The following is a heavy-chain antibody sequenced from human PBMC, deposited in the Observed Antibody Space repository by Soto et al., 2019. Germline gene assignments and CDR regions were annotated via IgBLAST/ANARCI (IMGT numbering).Heavy chain of an antibody. J-gene: IGHJ5*02. CDR2: INHSGST. CDR3: ARQTVAGTVWFDP. Sequence: QVQLQQWGAGLLKPSETLSLTCAVYGRSFSGYYWSWIRQPPGKGLEWIGEINHSGSTNYNPSLKSRVTISVDTSKNQFSLKLSSVTAADTAVYYCARQTVAGTVWFDPWGQGTLVTVSS. CDR1: GRSFSGYY. V-gene: IGHV4-34*01. D-gene: IGHD6-19*01.